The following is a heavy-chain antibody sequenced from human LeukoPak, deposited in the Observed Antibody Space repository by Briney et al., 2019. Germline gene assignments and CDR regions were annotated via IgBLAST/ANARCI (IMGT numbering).Heavy chain of an antibody. D-gene: IGHD6-13*01. CDR3: AKERVIATAGIYDYFDS. J-gene: IGHJ4*02. V-gene: IGHV3-30*18. CDR2: ISYDGNGSKK. Sequence: GRSLRLSYVASGFTFSTYGMHWVRQGPGKGLEWVAVISYDGNGSKKYYADSVKGRFTISRDNSKNTLYLQMSSLRAEDTAVYYCAKERVIATAGIYDYFDSWGQGTLVTVSS. CDR1: GFTFSTYG.